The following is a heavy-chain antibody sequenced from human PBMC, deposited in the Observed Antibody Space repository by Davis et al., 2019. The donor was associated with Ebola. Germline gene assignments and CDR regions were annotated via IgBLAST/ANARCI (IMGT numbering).Heavy chain of an antibody. CDR2: IKQDGSEK. J-gene: IGHJ4*02. CDR3: AREGSLAVYFDY. V-gene: IGHV3-7*01. D-gene: IGHD6-19*01. CDR1: GFTFSSYW. Sequence: GESLKISCAASGFTFSSYWMSWVRQAPGKGLEWVANIKQDGSEKYYVDSVKGRFTISRDNAKNSLYLQMNSLRAEDTAVYYCAREGSLAVYFDYWGQGTLVTVSS.